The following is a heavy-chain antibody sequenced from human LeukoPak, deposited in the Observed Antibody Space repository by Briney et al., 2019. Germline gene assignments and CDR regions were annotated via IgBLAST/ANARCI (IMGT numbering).Heavy chain of an antibody. CDR3: ARSSAWPDY. Sequence: SQTLSLTCAISGDSVSSNSAAWNWIMQSPSRGLEWLGRTYYRSKWYNHYAASVKSRITINPDTSKNQFSLQLNSVTPEDTAVYYCARSSAWPDYWGQGTLVTVSS. V-gene: IGHV6-1*01. CDR1: GDSVSSNSAA. D-gene: IGHD6-19*01. J-gene: IGHJ4*02. CDR2: TYYRSKWYN.